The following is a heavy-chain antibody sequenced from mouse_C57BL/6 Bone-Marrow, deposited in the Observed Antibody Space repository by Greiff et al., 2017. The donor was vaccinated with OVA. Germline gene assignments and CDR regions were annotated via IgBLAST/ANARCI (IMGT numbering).Heavy chain of an antibody. D-gene: IGHD2-4*01. V-gene: IGHV12-3*01. Sequence: VKLKESGPGLVKPSQSLFLTCSITGFPITSGYYWIWIRQSPGKPLEWMGYITHSGETFYNPSLQSPISITRETSKNQFFLQLNSVTTEDTAMYYCAGARYDYRYFDVWGTGTTVTVSS. J-gene: IGHJ1*03. CDR1: GFPITSGYY. CDR3: AGARYDYRYFDV. CDR2: ITHSGET.